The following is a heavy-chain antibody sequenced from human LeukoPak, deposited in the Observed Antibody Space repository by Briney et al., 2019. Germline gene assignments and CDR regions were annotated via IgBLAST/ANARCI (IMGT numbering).Heavy chain of an antibody. CDR1: GFPFNSYA. CDR2: IRGSGGST. V-gene: IGHV3-23*01. CDR3: AKGLRIAARYDAFDI. D-gene: IGHD6-6*01. Sequence: GGSLRLSCAASGFPFNSYAMSLVRQAPGKGLEWVSAIRGSGGSTYYADSVKGRFTISRDNSKNTLYLQMNSLRAEDTAVYYCAKGLRIAARYDAFDIWGQGTMVTVSS. J-gene: IGHJ3*02.